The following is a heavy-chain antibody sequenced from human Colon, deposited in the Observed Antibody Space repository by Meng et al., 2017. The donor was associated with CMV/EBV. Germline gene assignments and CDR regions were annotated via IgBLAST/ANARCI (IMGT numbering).Heavy chain of an antibody. Sequence: SVKVSCKPSGGSFSSYAISWMRQVPGQGLEWVGGIIPILNIPSYAQRLQGRITLSADPSTTTAYMELSSLRSEDTAIYYCARGQYYYDANRFVFHYFDYWGQGTLVTVSS. CDR1: GGSFSSYA. J-gene: IGHJ4*02. D-gene: IGHD3-22*01. CDR3: ARGQYYYDANRFVFHYFDY. CDR2: IIPILNIP. V-gene: IGHV1-69*10.